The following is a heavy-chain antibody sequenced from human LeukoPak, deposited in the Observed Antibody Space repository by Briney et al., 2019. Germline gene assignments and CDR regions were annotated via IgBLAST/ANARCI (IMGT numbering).Heavy chain of an antibody. Sequence: SETLSLTCTVSGGSISSSSYYWGWIRQPPGKGLEWIGSIYYSGNTYYNPSLKSRVTISVDTSKNQFSLKLSSVTAADTAVYYCARSYRYCSSTSCYITFDYWGQGTLVTVSS. D-gene: IGHD2-2*02. V-gene: IGHV4-39*01. CDR1: GGSISSSSYY. CDR3: ARSYRYCSSTSCYITFDY. CDR2: IYYSGNT. J-gene: IGHJ4*02.